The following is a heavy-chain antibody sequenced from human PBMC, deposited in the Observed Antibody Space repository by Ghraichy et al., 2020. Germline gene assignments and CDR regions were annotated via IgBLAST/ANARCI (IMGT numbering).Heavy chain of an antibody. CDR1: GGSISSLY. J-gene: IGHJ4*02. Sequence: SETLSLTCSVSGGSISSLYWSWIRQPPGKRLEWIGYIYFGGNTNYNPSLKSRVTISEDTSKNQFSLKLSSVTAADTAVYYCARSRRGPQGRGVVEVVQYIENWGQGALVTVSS. CDR2: IYFGGNT. CDR3: ARSRRGPQGRGVVEVVQYIEN. D-gene: IGHD2-15*01. V-gene: IGHV4-59*01.